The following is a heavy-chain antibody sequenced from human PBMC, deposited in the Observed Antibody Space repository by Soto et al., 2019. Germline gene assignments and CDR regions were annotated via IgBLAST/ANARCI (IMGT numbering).Heavy chain of an antibody. CDR3: AGKVDTAMRINWFDP. CDR2: IYHSGST. D-gene: IGHD5-18*01. Sequence: QMQLQESGSGLVKPSQTLSLTCAVSGGSISSGGYSWSWIRQPPGKGLEWLGYIYHSGSTYYNPSLKSRVPISVDRSKNQFSLKLSSVTAADTGVYYGAGKVDTAMRINWFDPWGQGTLVTVSS. J-gene: IGHJ5*02. V-gene: IGHV4-30-2*01. CDR1: GGSISSGGYS.